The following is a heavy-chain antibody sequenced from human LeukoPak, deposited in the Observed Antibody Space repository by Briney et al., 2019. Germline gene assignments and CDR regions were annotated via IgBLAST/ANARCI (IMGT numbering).Heavy chain of an antibody. CDR1: GFTFSSYA. CDR2: ISGMGGST. D-gene: IGHD3-22*01. Sequence: SGGSLRLSCAASGFTFSSYAMSGFRQAPGKGLEWVSAISGMGGSTYYADSVKGRFTISRDNSKNTLYLQMNSLRAEDTAVYYCAKDDYYDSSGYQAAYYFDYWGQGTLVTVSS. V-gene: IGHV3-23*01. CDR3: AKDDYYDSSGYQAAYYFDY. J-gene: IGHJ4*02.